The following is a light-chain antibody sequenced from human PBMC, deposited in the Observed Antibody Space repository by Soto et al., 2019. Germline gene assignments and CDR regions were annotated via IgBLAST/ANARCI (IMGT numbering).Light chain of an antibody. V-gene: IGKV3-20*01. CDR3: QQYTTSSWT. Sequence: TQSPATLSVSPGERATLSCRASHSVSSNLAWYQQRPGQAPRLLIYGTSSRATGIPDRFSGSGSGTDFTLTISRLEPEDFAVYYCQQYTTSSWTFGQGTKV. J-gene: IGKJ1*01. CDR1: HSVSSN. CDR2: GTS.